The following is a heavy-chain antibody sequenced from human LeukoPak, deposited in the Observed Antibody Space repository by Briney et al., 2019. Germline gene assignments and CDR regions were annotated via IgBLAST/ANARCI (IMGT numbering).Heavy chain of an antibody. V-gene: IGHV3-74*01. D-gene: IGHD3-16*01. Sequence: GGSLRVSCAASGFTFSSYWMDWVRQAPGKGLVWVSGINSDGTMTRYAESVKGRFTISRDNAKSTLYLQMNSLRAEDTALYYCAKDGGSTRLDYWGQGTLVTVSS. CDR2: INSDGTMT. CDR3: AKDGGSTRLDY. J-gene: IGHJ4*02. CDR1: GFTFSSYW.